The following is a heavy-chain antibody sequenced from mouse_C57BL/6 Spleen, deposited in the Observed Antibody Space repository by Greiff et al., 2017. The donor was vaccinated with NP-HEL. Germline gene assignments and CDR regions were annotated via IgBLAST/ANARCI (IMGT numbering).Heavy chain of an antibody. V-gene: IGHV1-69*01. CDR1: GYTFTSYW. CDR3: ARIYYGNYWYFDV. D-gene: IGHD2-1*01. Sequence: QVQLQQPGAELVMPGASVKLSCKASGYTFTSYWMHWVKQRPGQGLEWIGEIDPSDSDTNYNQKFKGKSTLTVDKSSSTAYMQLSSLTSEDSAVYYCARIYYGNYWYFDVWGTGTTVTVSS. CDR2: IDPSDSDT. J-gene: IGHJ1*03.